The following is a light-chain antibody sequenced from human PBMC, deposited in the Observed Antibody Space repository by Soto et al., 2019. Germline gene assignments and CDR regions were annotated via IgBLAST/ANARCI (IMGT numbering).Light chain of an antibody. Sequence: DIVLTQSPGTLSLSPGDRATLSCRASQSVSSIYLAWYQQKPGQAPRLLIYRASSRATGIPDRFSGSGSGTDFTLTISRLEPEDFAVYYCQQYGGSPPYTFGQGTKLEIK. J-gene: IGKJ2*01. V-gene: IGKV3-20*01. CDR2: RAS. CDR3: QQYGGSPPYT. CDR1: QSVSSIY.